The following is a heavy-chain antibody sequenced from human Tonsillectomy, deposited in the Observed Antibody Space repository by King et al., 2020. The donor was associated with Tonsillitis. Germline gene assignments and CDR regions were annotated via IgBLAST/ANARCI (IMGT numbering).Heavy chain of an antibody. V-gene: IGHV3-11*01. CDR1: GFTFSDYY. CDR2: ISSSGSTI. CDR3: AIRWIQLWGIMDV. Sequence: VQLVESGGGLVKPGGSLRLTCAASGFTFSDYYMSWIRQAPGKGLEWVSYISSSGSTIYYADSVKGRITISRDNAKNSLYLQMNSLRAEDTAVYYCAIRWIQLWGIMDVWGQGTTVTVSS. D-gene: IGHD5-18*01. J-gene: IGHJ6*02.